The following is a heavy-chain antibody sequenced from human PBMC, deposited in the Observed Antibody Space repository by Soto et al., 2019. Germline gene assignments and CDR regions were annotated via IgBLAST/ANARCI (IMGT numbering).Heavy chain of an antibody. CDR2: IIPMFDTP. D-gene: IGHD2-15*01. CDR3: ARSGGLDRDFNY. V-gene: IGHV1-69*12. CDR1: GGTFSSDS. Sequence: QVQLVQSGAEVKKPGSSVKVSCKASGGTFSSDSFSWVRQAPGQGLEWMGGIIPMFDTPIYAQKFQDRVTITADESTSTAYMQLSSLGSGDTAVYYCARSGGLDRDFNYWGQVSLVTVSS. J-gene: IGHJ4*02.